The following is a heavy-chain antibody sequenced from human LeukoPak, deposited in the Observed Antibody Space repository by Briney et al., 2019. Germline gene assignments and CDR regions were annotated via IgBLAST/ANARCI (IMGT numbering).Heavy chain of an antibody. CDR2: INTNSGGT. J-gene: IGHJ4*02. V-gene: IGHV1-2*06. CDR1: GYTFTGYY. Sequence: ASVKVSCKASGYTFTGYYMHWVRQAPGQGLEWMGRINTNSGGTNYAQKFQGRVTMTRDTSISTAYMELSRLRSDDMAVYYCARSGSRATMVRGVIPNFDYWGQGTLVTVSS. D-gene: IGHD3-10*01. CDR3: ARSGSRATMVRGVIPNFDY.